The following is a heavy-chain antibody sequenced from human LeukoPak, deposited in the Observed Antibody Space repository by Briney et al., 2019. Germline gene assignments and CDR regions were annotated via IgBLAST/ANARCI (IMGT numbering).Heavy chain of an antibody. V-gene: IGHV4-31*03. CDR2: ISSGVNT. D-gene: IGHD3-10*01. CDR3: ARGVHVEPGGWFFDL. Sequence: SETLSLTCSVSGASISAPGYCWTWVPQRPGEGLEWIGYISSGVNTFSLPSLDCRLSISVYTSPRQVSIQSNSVTVGDTAFYFCARGVHVEPGGWFFDLWGRGTLVTVSS. J-gene: IGHJ2*01. CDR1: GASISAPGYC.